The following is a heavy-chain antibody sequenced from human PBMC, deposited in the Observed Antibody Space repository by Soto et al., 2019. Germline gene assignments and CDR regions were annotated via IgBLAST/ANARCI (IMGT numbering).Heavy chain of an antibody. CDR3: VRERGLSSFYGMDV. Sequence: GGSLRLSCEASVFTLTTYTMKWVRQASGKGLEWVSSITSSSGHIYYADSVKGRFTISRDNARNSLYLQMNSLRAEDTAVYYCVRERGLSSFYGMDVWGQGTTVTVSS. CDR2: ITSSSGHI. J-gene: IGHJ6*02. V-gene: IGHV3-21*01. CDR1: VFTLTTYT. D-gene: IGHD3-10*01.